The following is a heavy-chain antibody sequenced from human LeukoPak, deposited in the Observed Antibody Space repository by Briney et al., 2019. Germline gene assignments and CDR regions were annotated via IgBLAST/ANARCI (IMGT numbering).Heavy chain of an antibody. Sequence: GGSLRLSCAASGFTFSSYGMHWVRQAPGKGLEWEAVIWYDGSNQYYADSVKGRFTISSDNSKNTLYLQMNSLRAEDTAVYYCARDLGRYGGNVGGDYWGQGTLVTVSS. CDR3: ARDLGRYGGNVGGDY. V-gene: IGHV3-33*01. J-gene: IGHJ4*02. CDR1: GFTFSSYG. CDR2: IWYDGSNQ. D-gene: IGHD4-23*01.